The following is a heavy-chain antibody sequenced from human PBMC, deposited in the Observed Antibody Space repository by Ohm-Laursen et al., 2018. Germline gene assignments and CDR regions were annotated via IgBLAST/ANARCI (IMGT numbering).Heavy chain of an antibody. V-gene: IGHV4-4*07. D-gene: IGHD6-25*01. CDR3: AGHPDYRSDRWFDP. J-gene: IGHJ5*02. CDR2: IHSSGST. Sequence: GTLSLTCTVSGGSISGYYWSWIRQTAGKGLEWIGRIHSSGSTNYNPSLQSRVTMSEDTSKNQFSLRLSSVNAADTAVYYCAGHPDYRSDRWFDPWGQGTLVSVSS. CDR1: GGSISGYY.